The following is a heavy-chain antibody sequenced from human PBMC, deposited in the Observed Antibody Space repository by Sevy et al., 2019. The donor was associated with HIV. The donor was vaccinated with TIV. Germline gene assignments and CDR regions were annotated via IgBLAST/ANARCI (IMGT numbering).Heavy chain of an antibody. D-gene: IGHD6-13*01. Sequence: GGSLRLSCAASGFTFSNYAMSWVRQAPGKGLEWVSAISASGGTTFFADSVKGRFTISRDNSKNTMYLKMNSLRVEDTAVYYCAKSPSSPGSSSTWATFDYWGQGTLVTVSS. J-gene: IGHJ4*02. CDR1: GFTFSNYA. CDR2: ISASGGTT. CDR3: AKSPSSPGSSSTWATFDY. V-gene: IGHV3-23*01.